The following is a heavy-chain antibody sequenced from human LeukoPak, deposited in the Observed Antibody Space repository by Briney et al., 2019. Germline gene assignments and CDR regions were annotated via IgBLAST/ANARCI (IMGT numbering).Heavy chain of an antibody. V-gene: IGHV4-59*01. CDR3: AREHQRENWFDP. CDR1: GGSISSYY. Sequence: SEILSLTCTVSGGSISSYYWSWIRQPPGKGLEWIGYFYYSGSTNYNPSLKSRVTISVDTSKNQFSLKLSSVTAADTAVYYCAREHQRENWFDPWGQGTLVTVSS. D-gene: IGHD2-2*01. CDR2: FYYSGST. J-gene: IGHJ5*02.